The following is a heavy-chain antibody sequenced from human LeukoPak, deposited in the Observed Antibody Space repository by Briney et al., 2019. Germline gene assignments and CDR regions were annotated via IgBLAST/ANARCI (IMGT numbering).Heavy chain of an antibody. CDR2: IDADGRST. Sequence: LPGGSLRHSCAASGFTFSSYWMHWVRQAPGKGLVWVSHIDADGRSTSYADSVKGRFTISRDNVKNTLYLQMNSLRVEDTAVYYCTSSFRNGQNWGQGTLVTVSS. J-gene: IGHJ4*02. V-gene: IGHV3-74*01. D-gene: IGHD2-8*01. CDR3: TSSFRNGQN. CDR1: GFTFSSYW.